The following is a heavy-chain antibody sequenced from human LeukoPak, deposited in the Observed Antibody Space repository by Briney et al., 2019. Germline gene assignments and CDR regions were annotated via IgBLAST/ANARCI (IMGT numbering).Heavy chain of an antibody. CDR2: INSDGSST. Sequence: GGSLRLSCAASGFTFSSYWMHWVRQAPGKGLVWVSRINSDGSSTSYAGSVKGRFTISRDNAKNTLYLQMNSLRAEDTAVYYCARADYYCSSTSCGFDYWGQGTLVTVSS. D-gene: IGHD2-2*01. J-gene: IGHJ4*02. V-gene: IGHV3-74*01. CDR1: GFTFSSYW. CDR3: ARADYYCSSTSCGFDY.